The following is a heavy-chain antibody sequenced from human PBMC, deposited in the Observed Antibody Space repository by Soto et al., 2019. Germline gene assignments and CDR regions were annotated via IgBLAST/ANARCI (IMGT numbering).Heavy chain of an antibody. D-gene: IGHD3-3*01. V-gene: IGHV4-39*01. J-gene: IGHJ4*02. CDR1: GGSISSSSYY. Sequence: SETLSLTCTVSGGSISSSSYYWGWIRQPPGKGLEWIGSIYYSGSTYYNPSLKSRVTISVDTSKNQFSLKLSSVTAADTAVYYCARALGFLEWLRNDYFDYWGQGTLVTVSS. CDR2: IYYSGST. CDR3: ARALGFLEWLRNDYFDY.